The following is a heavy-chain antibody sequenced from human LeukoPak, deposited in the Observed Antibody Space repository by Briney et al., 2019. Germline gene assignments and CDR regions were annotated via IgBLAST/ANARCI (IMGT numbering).Heavy chain of an antibody. D-gene: IGHD6-13*01. J-gene: IGHJ5*02. CDR1: GLTFSSSW. V-gene: IGHV4-4*02. CDR2: IYHSGST. CDR3: ARVAPIAAAGTYWFDP. Sequence: GSLRLSCAVSGLTFSSSWMDWVRQAPGKGLEWIGEIYHSGSTNYNPSLKSRVTISVDKSKNQFSLKLSSVTAADTAVYYCARVAPIAAAGTYWFDPWGQGTLVTVSS.